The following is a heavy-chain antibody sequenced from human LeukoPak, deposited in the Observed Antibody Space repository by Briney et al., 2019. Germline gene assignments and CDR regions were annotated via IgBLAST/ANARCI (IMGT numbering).Heavy chain of an antibody. J-gene: IGHJ6*02. CDR1: RFTFSSYS. D-gene: IGHD4-11*01. Sequence: GGPLRVSCAASRFTFSSYSMNWVRQAPGKGLEWVSSISSSSSYIYYADSVKGRFTISRDNAKNSLYLQMNSLRAEDTAVYYCASHYKDDGMDVWGQGTTVTVSS. V-gene: IGHV3-21*01. CDR2: ISSSSSYI. CDR3: ASHYKDDGMDV.